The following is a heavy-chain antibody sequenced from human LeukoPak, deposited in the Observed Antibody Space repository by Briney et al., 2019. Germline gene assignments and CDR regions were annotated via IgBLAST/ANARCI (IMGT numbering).Heavy chain of an antibody. CDR1: GFTFSSYS. Sequence: GGSLRLSCAASGFTFSSYSMNWVRQAPGKGLEWVSSISSSSSYIYYADSVKGRFTISRDNAKNSLYLQMNSLRAEDTAVYYCARDRYCSGGSCFGSSGMDVWGQGTTVTVSS. CDR3: ARDRYCSGGSCFGSSGMDV. J-gene: IGHJ6*02. D-gene: IGHD2-15*01. CDR2: ISSSSSYI. V-gene: IGHV3-21*01.